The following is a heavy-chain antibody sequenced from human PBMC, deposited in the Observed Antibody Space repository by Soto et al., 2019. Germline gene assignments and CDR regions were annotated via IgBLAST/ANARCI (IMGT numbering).Heavy chain of an antibody. CDR1: GGSISSGGYY. V-gene: IGHV4-31*03. J-gene: IGHJ5*02. D-gene: IGHD5-18*01. CDR3: AREESSYGDNWFDP. Sequence: QVQLQESGPGLVKPSQTLSLTCTVSGGSISSGGYYWSWIRQHPGKGLEWIGYIYYSGSTYYNPSLKSRVTISVDTSKNQFSLKLSSVTAADTAVYYCAREESSYGDNWFDPWGQGTLVTVSS. CDR2: IYYSGST.